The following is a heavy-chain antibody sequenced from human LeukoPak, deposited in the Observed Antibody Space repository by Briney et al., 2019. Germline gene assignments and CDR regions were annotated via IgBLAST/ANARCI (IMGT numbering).Heavy chain of an antibody. CDR2: TYPADSDT. D-gene: IGHD5-24*01. Sequence: GESLKISCKGSGYTFTTYWIGWVRQMPGKGLEWMGITYPADSDTIYNPSLQGQLTISADKSISTAYVQWSSLRASDTAMYYCARLTRDGYNLDYWGQGTLVTVSS. J-gene: IGHJ4*02. V-gene: IGHV5-51*01. CDR3: ARLTRDGYNLDY. CDR1: GYTFTTYW.